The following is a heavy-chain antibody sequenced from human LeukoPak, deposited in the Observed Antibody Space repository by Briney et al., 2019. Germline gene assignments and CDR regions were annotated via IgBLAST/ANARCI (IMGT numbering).Heavy chain of an antibody. D-gene: IGHD6-19*01. CDR3: ATSYSSGWTYYYYGMDV. CDR2: VYTSGST. Sequence: SETLSLTCTVSGGSISSGSYYWSWIRQPAGKGLEWIGRVYTSGSTNYNPSLKSRVTISVDTSKNQFSLKLSSVTAADTAVHYCATSYSSGWTYYYYGMDVWGQGTTVTVSS. CDR1: GGSISSGSYY. V-gene: IGHV4-61*02. J-gene: IGHJ6*02.